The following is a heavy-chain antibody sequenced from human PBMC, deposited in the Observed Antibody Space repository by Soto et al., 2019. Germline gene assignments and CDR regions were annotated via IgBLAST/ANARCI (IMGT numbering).Heavy chain of an antibody. CDR1: GGTFSSYA. CDR2: IIPIFGTA. CDR3: ARDLLAGGSANRYYYYGMDV. J-gene: IGHJ6*02. D-gene: IGHD2-15*01. V-gene: IGHV1-69*13. Sequence: GASVKVSCKASGGTFSSYAISWVRQAPGQGLEWMGGIIPIFGTANYAQKFQGRVTITADESTSTAYMELSSLRSEDTAVYYCARDLLAGGSANRYYYYGMDVWGQGTTVTVSS.